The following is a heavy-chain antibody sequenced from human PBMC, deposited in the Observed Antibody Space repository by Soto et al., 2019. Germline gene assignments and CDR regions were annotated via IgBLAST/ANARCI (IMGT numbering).Heavy chain of an antibody. CDR1: GYTFTSFA. J-gene: IGHJ4*02. CDR3: ARGRRVMAVTFDY. CDR2: INAGDGYT. Sequence: ASVKVSCKAFGYTFTSFAIHWVRQAPGQRLEWMGWINAGDGYTKFSQKFQGRVTITRDTSASTAYMELNSLRSEDTAVYYCARGRRVMAVTFDYWGQGALVTVSS. V-gene: IGHV1-3*01. D-gene: IGHD6-19*01.